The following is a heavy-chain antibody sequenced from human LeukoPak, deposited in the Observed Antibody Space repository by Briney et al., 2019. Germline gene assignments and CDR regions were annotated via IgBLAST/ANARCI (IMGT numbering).Heavy chain of an antibody. CDR1: GFTFSSYS. D-gene: IGHD2-21*02. CDR2: ISSSSSTI. V-gene: IGHV3-48*01. J-gene: IGHJ5*02. Sequence: GGSLRLSCAASGFTFSSYSMNWVRKAPGKGLEWVSYISSSSSTIYYADSVKGRFTISRDNSKNTLYLQMNSLRAEDTAVYYCARSYCGGDCYANWFDPWGQGTLVTVSS. CDR3: ARSYCGGDCYANWFDP.